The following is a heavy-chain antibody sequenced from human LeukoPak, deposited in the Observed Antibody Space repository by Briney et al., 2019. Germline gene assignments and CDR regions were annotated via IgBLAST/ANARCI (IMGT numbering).Heavy chain of an antibody. CDR2: IYYSGST. CDR3: ARLGSGDMVIY. J-gene: IGHJ4*02. Sequence: PSETLSLTCTVSGGSISSSSYYWGWIRQPPGKGLEWIGSIYYSGSTYYNPSLKSRVTISVDTSKNQFSLKRSSVTAADTAVYYWARLGSGDMVIYWGQGTLVTVSS. V-gene: IGHV4-39*01. D-gene: IGHD5-18*01. CDR1: GGSISSSSYY.